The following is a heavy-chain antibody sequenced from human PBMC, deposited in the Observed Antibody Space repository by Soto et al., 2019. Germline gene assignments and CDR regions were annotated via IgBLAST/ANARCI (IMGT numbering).Heavy chain of an antibody. D-gene: IGHD4-17*01. CDR2: ISTYNVNT. J-gene: IGHJ5*02. CDR3: ARALTVTTSLDL. CDR1: GYTFTNYG. V-gene: IGHV1-18*04. Sequence: VASVKVSCKASGYTFTNYGTNWVRQAPGQGLEWMGWISTYNVNTYYAQKFKGRATLTTDTSTNTAYMELRSLTSDDTAVYYCARALTVTTSLDLWGLGTLVTVSS.